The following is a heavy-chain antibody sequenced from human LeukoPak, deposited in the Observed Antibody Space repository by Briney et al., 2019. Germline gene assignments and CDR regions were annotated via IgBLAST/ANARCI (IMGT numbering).Heavy chain of an antibody. J-gene: IGHJ4*02. Sequence: SETLSLTCTVSGGSISSGGYYWSWIRQHPGKGLEWIGYIYYSGSTYYNPSLKSRVTISVDTSKNQFSLKLSSVTAADTAVYYCARVNDGGGDYWGQGTLVTVSS. D-gene: IGHD1-1*01. V-gene: IGHV4-31*03. CDR3: ARVNDGGGDY. CDR2: IYYSGST. CDR1: GGSISSGGYY.